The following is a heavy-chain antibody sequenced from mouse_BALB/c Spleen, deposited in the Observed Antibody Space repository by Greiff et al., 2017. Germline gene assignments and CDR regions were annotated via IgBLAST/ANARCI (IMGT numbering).Heavy chain of an antibody. J-gene: IGHJ3*01. V-gene: IGHV1S81*02. D-gene: IGHD2-14*01. CDR2: INPSNGGT. Sequence: QVQLQQPGAELVKPGASVKLSCKASGYTFTSYYMYWVKQRPGQGLEWIGGINPSNGGTNFNEKFKSKATLTVDKSSSTAYMQLSSLTSEDSAVYYCTRERYDVRFAHWGPGTLFSLSA. CDR1: GYTFTSYY. CDR3: TRERYDVRFAH.